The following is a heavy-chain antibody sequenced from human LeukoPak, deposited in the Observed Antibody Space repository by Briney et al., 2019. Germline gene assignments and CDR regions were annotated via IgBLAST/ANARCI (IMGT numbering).Heavy chain of an antibody. D-gene: IGHD3-22*01. CDR2: IYYSGST. CDR1: GGSISSYY. J-gene: IGHJ6*02. CDR3: ARLYDNGLFDN. V-gene: IGHV4-59*08. Sequence: PSETLSLTCTVSGGSISSYYWSWIRQPPGKGLEWIGYIYYSGSTNYNPSLKSRVTISVDTSKNQFSLKLSSVTAADTAVYYCARLYDNGLFDNWGQGTTVTVSS.